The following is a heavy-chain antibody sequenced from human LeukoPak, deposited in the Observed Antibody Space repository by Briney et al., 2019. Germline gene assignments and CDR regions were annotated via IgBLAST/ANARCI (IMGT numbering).Heavy chain of an antibody. CDR3: AKATVGGYED. V-gene: IGHV3-53*01. CDR1: GITVSSNY. CDR2: VASDGST. D-gene: IGHD5-12*01. Sequence: PGGSLRLSCAASGITVSSNYMSWVRQAPGKGLEWVSVVASDGSTKYADSVKGRFAISRDNSKNTLYLQMNSLRAGDTGVYYCAKATVGGYEDWGQGTLVTVSS. J-gene: IGHJ4*02.